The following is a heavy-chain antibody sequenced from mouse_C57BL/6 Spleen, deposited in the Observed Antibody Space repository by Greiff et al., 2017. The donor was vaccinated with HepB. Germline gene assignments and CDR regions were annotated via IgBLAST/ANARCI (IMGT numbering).Heavy chain of an antibody. CDR1: GYTFTSYW. CDR2: IDPNSGST. J-gene: IGHJ2*01. Sequence: VQLQQPGAELVKPGASVKLSCKASGYTFTSYWIRWAQQRPGQGLEWIGMIDPNSGSTNYNEKFKSKATLTVDKSSSTAYMQLSSLTSEDSAVYYCANSIYDGYDGTYFDYWGQGPTLTV. CDR3: ANSIYDGYDGTYFDY. V-gene: IGHV1-64*01. D-gene: IGHD2-2*01.